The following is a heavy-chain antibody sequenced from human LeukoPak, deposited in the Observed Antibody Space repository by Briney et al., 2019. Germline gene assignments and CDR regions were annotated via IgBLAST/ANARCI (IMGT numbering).Heavy chain of an antibody. V-gene: IGHV1-18*01. D-gene: IGHD3-22*01. Sequence: GASVQVSCKASGYTFTSYGTSWVRQAPGQGLEWMGWISAYNGNTNYAQKLQGRVTMTTDTSTSTAYMELRSLRSDDTAVFYCAREDYYDSSFQLWGQGTLVTVSS. CDR1: GYTFTSYG. J-gene: IGHJ1*01. CDR2: ISAYNGNT. CDR3: AREDYYDSSFQL.